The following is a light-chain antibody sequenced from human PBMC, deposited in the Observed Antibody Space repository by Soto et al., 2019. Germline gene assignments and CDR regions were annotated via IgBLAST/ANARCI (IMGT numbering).Light chain of an antibody. CDR1: QGISND. J-gene: IGKJ3*01. Sequence: DVQMTQSPSSLSASVGDRVSITCRASQGISNDLAWYQQKPGKVPNLLIYDASILHSGVPSRFSGGGSGTDFTLTIISLQPEDVATYYCQKLNSAPFTFGPGTKVDIK. CDR2: DAS. V-gene: IGKV1-27*01. CDR3: QKLNSAPFT.